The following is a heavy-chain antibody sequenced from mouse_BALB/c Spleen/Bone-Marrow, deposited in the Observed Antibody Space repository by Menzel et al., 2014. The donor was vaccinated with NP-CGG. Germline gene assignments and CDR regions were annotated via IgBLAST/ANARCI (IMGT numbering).Heavy chain of an antibody. D-gene: IGHD3-3*01. J-gene: IGHJ3*01. CDR3: AGDGAY. V-gene: IGHV14-3*02. Sequence: DVKLQESGAELVKPGASVKLSCTASGFNIKDTYMHWVKQRPEQGLEWIGRIDPANGNTKYDPKFQGKATITADTSSNTAYLQLSSLTSEDTAVYYCAGDGAYWGQGTLFTVSA. CDR2: IDPANGNT. CDR1: GFNIKDTY.